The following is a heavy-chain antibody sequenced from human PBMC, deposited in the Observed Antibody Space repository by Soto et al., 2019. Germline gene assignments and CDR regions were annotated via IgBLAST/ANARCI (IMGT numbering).Heavy chain of an antibody. Sequence: QVQLVESGGGVVQPGRSLRLSCAASGFTFSSYGMHWVRQAPGKGLEWVAVISYDGRNKNYADSVKGRFTISREYLQMNNLRADDTAVYYCANDGGEWLLLNWYFDLWGRGTLVTVSS. J-gene: IGHJ2*01. CDR2: ISYDGRNK. V-gene: IGHV3-30*18. CDR1: GFTFSSYG. D-gene: IGHD6-19*01. CDR3: ANDGGEWLLLNWYFDL.